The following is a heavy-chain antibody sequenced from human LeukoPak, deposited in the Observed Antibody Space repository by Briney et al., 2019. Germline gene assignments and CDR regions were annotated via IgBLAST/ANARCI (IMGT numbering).Heavy chain of an antibody. J-gene: IGHJ4*02. CDR1: GGSFSGYY. CDR3: AREVWWALVRLRPYYFDY. Sequence: PSETLSLTCAVYGGSFSGYYWSWIRQPPGKGLEWIGEINHSGSTNYNPSLKSRVTISVDTSKNQFSLKLSSVTAADTAVDYCAREVWWALVRLRPYYFDYWGQGTLVTVSS. D-gene: IGHD1-26*01. CDR2: INHSGST. V-gene: IGHV4-34*01.